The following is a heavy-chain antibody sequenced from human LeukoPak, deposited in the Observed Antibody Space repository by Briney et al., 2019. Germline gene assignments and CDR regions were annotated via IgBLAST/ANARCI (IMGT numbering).Heavy chain of an antibody. D-gene: IGHD3-9*01. CDR1: GFTFSSYS. Sequence: GRSLRLSCAPSGFTFSSYSMHWVRQAPGKGLEWVADISYDGSNKYYADSVKGRLTISRDNSKSTLYLQMNSLRAEDTATYYCARSPYYDILAGFYYYFDYWGQGTLVTVSS. J-gene: IGHJ4*02. CDR3: ARSPYYDILAGFYYYFDY. V-gene: IGHV3-30-3*01. CDR2: ISYDGSNK.